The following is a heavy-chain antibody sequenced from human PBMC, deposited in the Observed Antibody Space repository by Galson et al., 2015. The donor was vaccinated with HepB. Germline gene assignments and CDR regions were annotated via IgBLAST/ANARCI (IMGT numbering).Heavy chain of an antibody. CDR3: ASPFSRAYCGGDCSPLGMDV. Sequence: SLRLSCAASGFTFSSYSMNWVRQAPGKGLEWVASISSSSSYIYYADSVKGRFTISRDNAKNSLYLQMNSLRAEDTAVYYCASPFSRAYCGGDCSPLGMDVWGQGTTVTVSS. CDR2: ISSSSSYI. CDR1: GFTFSSYS. J-gene: IGHJ6*02. D-gene: IGHD2-21*02. V-gene: IGHV3-21*01.